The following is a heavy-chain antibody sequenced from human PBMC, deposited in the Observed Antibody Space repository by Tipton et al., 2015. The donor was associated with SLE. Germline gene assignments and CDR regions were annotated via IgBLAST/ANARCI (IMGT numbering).Heavy chain of an antibody. V-gene: IGHV4-34*01. CDR2: INHSGST. Sequence: TLSLTCAVYGGSFSGYYWSWIRQPPGKGLEWIGEINHSGSTNYNPSLKSRVTISVDTSKNQFSLKLSSVTAADTAVDYCARSAGYGSNWAHFDYWGQGTLVTVSS. D-gene: IGHD6-13*01. J-gene: IGHJ4*02. CDR1: GGSFSGYY. CDR3: ARSAGYGSNWAHFDY.